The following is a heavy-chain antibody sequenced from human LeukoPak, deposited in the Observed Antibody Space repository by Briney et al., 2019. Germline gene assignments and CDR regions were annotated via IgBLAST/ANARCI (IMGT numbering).Heavy chain of an antibody. CDR2: INHSGST. D-gene: IGHD6-13*01. J-gene: IGHJ6*02. CDR1: GGSFSGYY. CDR3: ARVSRKAAAGTSSRKENPYYYYGMDV. V-gene: IGHV4-34*01. Sequence: SETLSLTCAVYGGSFSGYYWSWIRQPPGKGLEWIGEINHSGSTNYNPSLKSRVTISVDTSKNQFSLKLSSVTAADTAVYYCARVSRKAAAGTSSRKENPYYYYGMDVWGQGTTVTVSS.